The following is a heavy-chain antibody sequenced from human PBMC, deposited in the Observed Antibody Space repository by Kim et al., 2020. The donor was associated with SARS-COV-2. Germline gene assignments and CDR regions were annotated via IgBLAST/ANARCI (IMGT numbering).Heavy chain of an antibody. D-gene: IGHD2-21*01. CDR3: AKDSCVGDCYPEFDP. CDR2: ISYDGSNK. V-gene: IGHV3-30*18. CDR1: GFTFSSYG. Sequence: GGSLRLSCAASGFTFSSYGMHWVRQAPGKGLEWVAVISYDGSNKYYADSVKGRFTISRDNSKNTLYLQMNSLRAEDTAVYYCAKDSCVGDCYPEFDPWGQGTLVTVSS. J-gene: IGHJ5*02.